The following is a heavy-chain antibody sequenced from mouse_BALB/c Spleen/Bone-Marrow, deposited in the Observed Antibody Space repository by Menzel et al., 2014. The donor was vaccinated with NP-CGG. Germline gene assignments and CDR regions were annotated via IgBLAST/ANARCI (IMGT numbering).Heavy chain of an antibody. D-gene: IGHD3-3*01. CDR2: IDPYYGGT. V-gene: IGHV1-39*01. CDR1: GYSFTGYN. Sequence: EVKLVESGPELEKPGASVKISCKASGYSFTGYNMNWVKRSNGKSLEWIGNIDPYYGGTDYNQKFKGKATLTVDKSSSTAYMQLKSLTSEDSAVYYCARVGDNRHFDVWGAGTTVTVSS. J-gene: IGHJ1*01. CDR3: ARVGDNRHFDV.